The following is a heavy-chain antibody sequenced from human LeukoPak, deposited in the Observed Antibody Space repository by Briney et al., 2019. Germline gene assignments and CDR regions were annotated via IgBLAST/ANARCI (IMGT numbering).Heavy chain of an antibody. Sequence: SETLSLTCTVSGGSISSYYWSWIRQPPGKGLEWIGYIYYGGSTNYNPSLKSRVTISVDTSKNQFSLKLSSVTAADTAVYYCARGTSGKHILSDYWGQGTLVTVSS. CDR2: IYYGGST. J-gene: IGHJ4*02. D-gene: IGHD3-10*01. CDR1: GGSISSYY. CDR3: ARGTSGKHILSDY. V-gene: IGHV4-59*01.